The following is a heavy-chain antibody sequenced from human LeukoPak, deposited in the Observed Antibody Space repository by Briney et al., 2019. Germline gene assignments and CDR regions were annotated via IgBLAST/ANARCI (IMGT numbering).Heavy chain of an antibody. Sequence: SVKVSCKASGGTFSSYAISWVRQAPGQGLEWMGGIIPIFGTANYAQKFQGRVTITTDESTSTAYMELSSLGSEDTAVYYCARHPYCSGGSCLDYYYYYMDVWGKGTTVTVSS. V-gene: IGHV1-69*05. CDR1: GGTFSSYA. D-gene: IGHD2-15*01. CDR3: ARHPYCSGGSCLDYYYYYMDV. CDR2: IIPIFGTA. J-gene: IGHJ6*03.